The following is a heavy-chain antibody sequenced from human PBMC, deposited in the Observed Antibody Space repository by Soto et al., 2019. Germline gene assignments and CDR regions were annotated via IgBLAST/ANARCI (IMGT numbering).Heavy chain of an antibody. D-gene: IGHD2-2*01. J-gene: IGHJ4*01. V-gene: IGHV3-23*01. CDR1: GFTFSPYG. Sequence: PGGSLRLSCAASGFTFSPYGMSWVRQAPGKGPEWVSVISGNSITTYYTDSVKGRFTISRDNYRNTLYFQLDSLRVEDTALYYCAKCAGTTSCRHFDYWGHGTRVTVSS. CDR2: ISGNSITT. CDR3: AKCAGTTSCRHFDY.